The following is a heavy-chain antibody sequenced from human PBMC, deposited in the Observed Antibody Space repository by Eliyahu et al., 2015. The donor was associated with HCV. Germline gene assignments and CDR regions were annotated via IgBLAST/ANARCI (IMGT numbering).Heavy chain of an antibody. CDR3: VTGGRGDY. D-gene: IGHD3-10*01. V-gene: IGHV3-7*01. CDR2: IGQDGSEK. J-gene: IGHJ4*02. Sequence: EVQLVESGGGLVQPGESLRLSCAASGFIFTNYWMNWARQAPGKGLEWVASIGQDGSEKFYVDSVEGRFTISRDNVKKSVFLQMNSLRGEDTAVYYCVTGGRGDYWGQGTLATVSS. CDR1: GFIFTNYW.